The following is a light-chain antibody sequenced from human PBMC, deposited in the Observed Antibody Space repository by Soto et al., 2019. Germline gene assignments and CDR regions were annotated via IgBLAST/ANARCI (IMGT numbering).Light chain of an antibody. J-gene: IGLJ1*01. V-gene: IGLV1-40*01. CDR1: SSNIGADYD. CDR3: QAYDTSLSGVV. Sequence: QSVLTQPPSVSGAPGQRITISCTGSSSNIGADYDVHWYQQFPGTAPKLLIDGNIDRPSGVPDRFSASKSGTSASLAITGLQAEDEADYYCQAYDTSLSGVVFGTGTKGTVL. CDR2: GNI.